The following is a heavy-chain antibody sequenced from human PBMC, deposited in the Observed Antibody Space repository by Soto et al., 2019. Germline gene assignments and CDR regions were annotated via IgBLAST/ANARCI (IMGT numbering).Heavy chain of an antibody. J-gene: IGHJ4*02. CDR3: ARDQCKGQMLLPYFDS. V-gene: IGHV3-21*04. Sequence: VQLVESGGGLVKPGGSLRRSCAASGFNCPGYRMNWVRQAPGKGLERGASISSGSHFLYYADSVRGRFTISRDNARESLRRQMNSVRAGDTGVYFCARDQCKGQMLLPYFDSWGQGTLVTVSS. CDR1: GFNCPGYR. CDR2: ISSGSHFL. D-gene: IGHD3-10*02.